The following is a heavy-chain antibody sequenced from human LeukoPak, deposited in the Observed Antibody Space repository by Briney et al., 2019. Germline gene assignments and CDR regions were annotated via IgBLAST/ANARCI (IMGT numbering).Heavy chain of an antibody. D-gene: IGHD4-23*01. CDR2: ISSNGGST. CDR3: GRDRTTVVTADLDY. J-gene: IGHJ4*02. CDR1: GFTVSSYA. V-gene: IGHV3-64*01. Sequence: GGSLRLSCAASGFTVSSYAMHWVRQAPGKGLEYVSAISSNGGSTYYANSVKGRFTISRDNSKNTLYLQMGSLRAEDMAVYYCGRDRTTVVTADLDYWGQGTLVTVSS.